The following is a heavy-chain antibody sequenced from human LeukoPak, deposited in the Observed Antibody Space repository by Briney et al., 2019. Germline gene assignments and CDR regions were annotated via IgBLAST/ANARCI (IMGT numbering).Heavy chain of an antibody. D-gene: IGHD3-3*01. CDR2: TNHSGST. J-gene: IGHJ5*02. CDR3: ARGNRDIYDFWSGYYKTKPNWFDP. Sequence: SETLSLTCAVYGGSFSGYYWSWIRQPPGKGLEWIGETNHSGSTNYNPSLKSRVTISVDTSKNQSSLKLSSVTAADTAVYYCARGNRDIYDFWSGYYKTKPNWFDPWGQGTLVTVSS. V-gene: IGHV4-34*01. CDR1: GGSFSGYY.